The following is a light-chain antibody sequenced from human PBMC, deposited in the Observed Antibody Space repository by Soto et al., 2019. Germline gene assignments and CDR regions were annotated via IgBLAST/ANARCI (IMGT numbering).Light chain of an antibody. Sequence: EIGRTQARASVAVGKGERATLSCRASQSVSRKLAWYQQTRGQAPRLLIYGASTRATGVPARFSGSGSGTEFTLTLRCLQSDDFAVYYCQQYNNWPSFGPGTKVDIK. V-gene: IGKV3-15*01. CDR1: QSVSRK. J-gene: IGKJ3*01. CDR2: GAS. CDR3: QQYNNWPS.